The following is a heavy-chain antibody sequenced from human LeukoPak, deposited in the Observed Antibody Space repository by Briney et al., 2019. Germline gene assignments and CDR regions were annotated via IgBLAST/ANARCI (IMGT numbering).Heavy chain of an antibody. V-gene: IGHV4-61*02. Sequence: SETLSLTCTVSGGSISSGSYYWSWIRQPAGKGLEWIGRIYSSGSTNYNPSLKRRVTISVDTSKNQFSLKLSSVTAADTAVYYCAKDGGGTIFGMVIIVHYMDVWGKGTTVTVSS. CDR3: AKDGGGTIFGMVIIVHYMDV. D-gene: IGHD3-3*01. CDR2: IYSSGST. J-gene: IGHJ6*03. CDR1: GGSISSGSYY.